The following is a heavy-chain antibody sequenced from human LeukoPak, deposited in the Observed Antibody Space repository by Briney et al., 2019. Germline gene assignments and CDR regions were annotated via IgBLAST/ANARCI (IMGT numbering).Heavy chain of an antibody. CDR2: ISGSGGST. Sequence: GGSLRLSCAAYGFTFSSYAMSWVRQAPGKGLEWVSAISGSGGSTYYADSVKGRFTISRGNSKNTLYLQMNSLRDEDTAVYYCAKFKSDSSGYYQFDYWGQGTLVTVSS. J-gene: IGHJ4*02. V-gene: IGHV3-23*01. CDR1: GFTFSSYA. D-gene: IGHD3-22*01. CDR3: AKFKSDSSGYYQFDY.